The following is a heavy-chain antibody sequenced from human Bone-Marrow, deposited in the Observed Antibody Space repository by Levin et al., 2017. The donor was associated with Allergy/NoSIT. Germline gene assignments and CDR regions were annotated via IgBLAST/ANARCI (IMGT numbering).Heavy chain of an antibody. V-gene: IGHV3-66*01. CDR3: ARNVPLTANGY. Sequence: PGGSLRLSCAVSGFTVYNNYMSWVRQAPGKGLEWVSLIYSGGTTQYADSVKGRFTISRDSSKNTLYLQMNSLKPEDTAMYYCARNVPLTANGYWGQGTLVTVSS. CDR1: GFTVYNNY. D-gene: IGHD2-8*01. J-gene: IGHJ4*02. CDR2: IYSGGTT.